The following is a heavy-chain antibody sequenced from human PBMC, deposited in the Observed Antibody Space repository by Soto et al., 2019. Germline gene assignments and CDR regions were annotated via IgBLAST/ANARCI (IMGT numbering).Heavy chain of an antibody. Sequence: QVQLQESGPGLVKPSETLSLTCTVSGDSISTYYWSWIRQPAGKGLEWIGGINFSGTTNYTPSLRSRVTTSVNTSKKQFSLRLTAVAAADTAVYYCAEGQAVSWYFDLWGRGTLVTVSS. CDR3: AEGQAVSWYFDL. CDR2: INFSGTT. CDR1: GDSISTYY. J-gene: IGHJ2*01. V-gene: IGHV4-4*07.